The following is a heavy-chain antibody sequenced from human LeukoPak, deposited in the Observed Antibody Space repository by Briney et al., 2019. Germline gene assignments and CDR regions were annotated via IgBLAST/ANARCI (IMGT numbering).Heavy chain of an antibody. D-gene: IGHD4-17*01. J-gene: IGHJ5*02. V-gene: IGHV4-39*07. CDR2: IYYGGSH. CDR1: GGSISSSSYY. Sequence: PSETVSLTCIVCGGSISSSSYYWGWTRRPPGKGLEWIGRIYYGGSHSYNPALKSLFAISVDTSKNLSSLKLRSVTAADTAVYCCAKSPRYMSTVPKSWFDPRGERT. CDR3: AKSPRYMSTVPKSWFDP.